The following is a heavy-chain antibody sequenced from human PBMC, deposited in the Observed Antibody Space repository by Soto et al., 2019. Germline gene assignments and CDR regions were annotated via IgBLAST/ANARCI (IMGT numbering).Heavy chain of an antibody. Sequence: GGSLRLSCAASGFTFSTYLMHWVRQAPGKGLEWVSRIKTDGSYTNYADSVKGRFTISRDNAKNTLFLQMDSLGAEDTAVYLCATGGSGYFRYWGQGTLVTVSS. CDR3: ATGGSGYFRY. CDR1: GFTFSTYL. CDR2: IKTDGSYT. J-gene: IGHJ4*02. D-gene: IGHD3-22*01. V-gene: IGHV3-74*01.